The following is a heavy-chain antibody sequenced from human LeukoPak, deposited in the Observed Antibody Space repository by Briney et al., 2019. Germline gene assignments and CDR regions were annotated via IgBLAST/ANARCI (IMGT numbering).Heavy chain of an antibody. CDR1: GFTFNTYS. CDR2: IDSSGGYM. D-gene: IGHD3-22*01. J-gene: IGHJ4*02. Sequence: GGSLRLSCEASGFTFNTYSMNWARQAPGKGLEWVSSIDSSGGYMFYADSVKGRFIISRDNSKNTLYLQMNSLRAEDTAVYYCAKDRYSSGYWYWGQGTLVTVSS. V-gene: IGHV3-21*01. CDR3: AKDRYSSGYWY.